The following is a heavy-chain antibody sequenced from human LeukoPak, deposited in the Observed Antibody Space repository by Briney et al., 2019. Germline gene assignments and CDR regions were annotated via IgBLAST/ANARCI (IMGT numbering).Heavy chain of an antibody. V-gene: IGHV3-30*13. CDR3: ARDVGGGDTFDY. Sequence: GGSLRLSCAASGFTFSSYGMHWVRQAPGKGLEWVAVISYDGSDKYYADSVKGRFTISRDNSKNSLFLQMNSLRAEDTAVYCARDVGGGDTFDYWGQGTLVTVSS. D-gene: IGHD2-21*02. CDR2: ISYDGSDK. J-gene: IGHJ4*02. CDR1: GFTFSSYG.